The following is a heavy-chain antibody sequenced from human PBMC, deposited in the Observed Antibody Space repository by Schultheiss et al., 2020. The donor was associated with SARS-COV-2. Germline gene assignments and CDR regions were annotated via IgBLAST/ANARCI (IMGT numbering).Heavy chain of an antibody. CDR3: ARDLGAAAGRATDP. CDR2: ISYDGSNK. CDR1: GFTFSSYG. J-gene: IGHJ5*02. V-gene: IGHV3-30*03. Sequence: GESLKISCAASGFTFSSYGMHWVRQAPGKGLEWVAVISYDGSNKYYADSVKGRFTISRDNSKNTLYLQMNSLRAEDTAVYYCARDLGAAAGRATDPWGQGTLVTVSS. D-gene: IGHD6-13*01.